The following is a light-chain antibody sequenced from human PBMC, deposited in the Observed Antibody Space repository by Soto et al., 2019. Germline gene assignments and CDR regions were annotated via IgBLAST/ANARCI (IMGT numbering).Light chain of an antibody. V-gene: IGLV2-8*01. Sequence: QLVLTQPPSASGTPGQRVTISCTGTSSDVGDYNYVSWYQQPPGKAPKLLIYDVSKRPSGVPDRFSGSKSGNTASLTVSGLQAEDEGDYYCSSYAGSNYPYVFGTGTKLTVL. CDR1: SSDVGDYNY. CDR2: DVS. CDR3: SSYAGSNYPYV. J-gene: IGLJ1*01.